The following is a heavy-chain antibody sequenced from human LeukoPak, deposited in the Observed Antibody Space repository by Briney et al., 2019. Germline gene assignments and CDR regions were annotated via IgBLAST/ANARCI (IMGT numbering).Heavy chain of an antibody. J-gene: IGHJ4*02. CDR3: ARDGYGSGSLDY. D-gene: IGHD3-10*01. V-gene: IGHV3-21*01. Sequence: GGSLRLSCAASGFTFSRYWMSWVRQAPGKGLEWVSSISSSNLYIYYADSVKGRFTISRDNAKNSVYLQMNSLRAEDTAVYYCARDGYGSGSLDYWGQGTLVTVSS. CDR1: GFTFSRYW. CDR2: ISSSNLYI.